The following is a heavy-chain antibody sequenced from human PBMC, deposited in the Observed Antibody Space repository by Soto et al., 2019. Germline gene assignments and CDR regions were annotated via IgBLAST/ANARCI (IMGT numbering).Heavy chain of an antibody. D-gene: IGHD2-21*01. J-gene: IGHJ6*02. CDR3: ARSMETNYFYCMDV. CDR2: IIPMFGKP. CDR1: GGTFRSYA. Sequence: QEQLVQSGAEVREPGSSVKVSCEASGGTFRSYAINWVRQAPGQGLEWMGGIIPMFGKPNYAEKFLGRVTISADESTRTAYMEVSSLKSEDTAVYYCARSMETNYFYCMDVWGLGTTVTVSS. V-gene: IGHV1-69*01.